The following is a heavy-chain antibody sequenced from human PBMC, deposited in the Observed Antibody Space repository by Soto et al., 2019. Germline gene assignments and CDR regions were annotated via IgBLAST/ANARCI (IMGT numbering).Heavy chain of an antibody. J-gene: IGHJ4*01. Sequence: QVQLQQWGAGLLKPSETLSLTCAVYGGSFSGYYWSWIRQPPGKGLEWIGEINHSGSTNYNPSLKSRVTISVDTSKTQFSLKLSSVTAADTAVFYCARGAGTVSLNYWGHGTLVTVSS. CDR3: ARGAGTVSLNY. CDR2: INHSGST. CDR1: GGSFSGYY. D-gene: IGHD1-1*01. V-gene: IGHV4-34*01.